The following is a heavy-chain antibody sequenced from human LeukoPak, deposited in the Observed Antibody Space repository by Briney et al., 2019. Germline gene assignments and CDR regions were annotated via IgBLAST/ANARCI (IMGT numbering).Heavy chain of an antibody. CDR3: ARESGYEGGWFDP. CDR1: GGTFSSYT. Sequence: SVKVSCKASGGTFSSYTISWVRQAPGQGLEWMGRIIPILGIANYAQKFQGRVTITADKSTSTAYIELSSLRSEDTAVYYCARESGYEGGWFDPWGQGTLVTVSS. CDR2: IIPILGIA. J-gene: IGHJ5*02. V-gene: IGHV1-69*04. D-gene: IGHD5-12*01.